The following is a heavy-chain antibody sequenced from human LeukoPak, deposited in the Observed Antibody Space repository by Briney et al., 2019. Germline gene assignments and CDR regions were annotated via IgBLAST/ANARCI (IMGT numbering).Heavy chain of an antibody. CDR3: ARGYYDILTGYYNPFDY. CDR1: GYTFTSYD. J-gene: IGHJ4*02. Sequence: ASVKDSCKASGYTFTSYDINSVRQATGQALAWMGWMNPNSGNTGYAQKFQGRVTITRNTSISTAYMELSSLRSEDTAVYYCARGYYDILTGYYNPFDYWGQGTLVTVSS. CDR2: MNPNSGNT. V-gene: IGHV1-8*03. D-gene: IGHD3-9*01.